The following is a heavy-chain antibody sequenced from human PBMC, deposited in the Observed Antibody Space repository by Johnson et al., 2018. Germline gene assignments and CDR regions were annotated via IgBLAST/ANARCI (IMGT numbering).Heavy chain of an antibody. CDR2: IRSEAKSYAT. Sequence: VQLVESGGGLVQPGGSLKLSCAASGFTFSDSEIHWVRQASGKGMEWVGRIRSEAKSYATSYAASVKGRFPISRDESKNTLYLQMHSLRAEDTAVYYCTRDQRPGIRRGNYFYMEVWGKGTTVIVSS. CDR1: GFTFSDSE. D-gene: IGHD2-21*01. J-gene: IGHJ6*03. V-gene: IGHV3-73*01. CDR3: TRDQRPGIRRGNYFYMEV.